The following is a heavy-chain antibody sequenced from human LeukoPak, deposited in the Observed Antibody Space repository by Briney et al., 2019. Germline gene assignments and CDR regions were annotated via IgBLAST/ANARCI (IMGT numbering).Heavy chain of an antibody. J-gene: IGHJ4*02. CDR2: IYYSGST. D-gene: IGHD4-11*01. Sequence: SETLSLTCTVSGGSISSSSYYWGWIRQPPGKGLEWIGYIYYSGSTNYNPSLKSRVTISVDTSKNQFSLKLSSVTAADTAVYYCARAPLEARYRNDYWGQGTLVTVSS. CDR1: GGSISSSSYY. CDR3: ARAPLEARYRNDY. V-gene: IGHV4-61*05.